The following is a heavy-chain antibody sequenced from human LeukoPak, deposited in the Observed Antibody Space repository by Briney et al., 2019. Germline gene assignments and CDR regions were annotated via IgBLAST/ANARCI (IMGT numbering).Heavy chain of an antibody. V-gene: IGHV6-1*01. J-gene: IGHJ4*02. D-gene: IGHD3-9*01. Sequence: SQTLSLTCAISGDSVSSNSAAWNWVRQSPSRGLEWLGRTYYRSKWYNDYAVSVKSRITINPDTSKNQFSLQLNSVTPEDTAVYYCARARYDILTGYSELDYWGQGTLVTVSS. CDR1: GDSVSSNSAA. CDR2: TYYRSKWYN. CDR3: ARARYDILTGYSELDY.